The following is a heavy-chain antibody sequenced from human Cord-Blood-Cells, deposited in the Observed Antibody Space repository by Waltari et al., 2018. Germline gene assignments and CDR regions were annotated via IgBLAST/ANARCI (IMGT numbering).Heavy chain of an antibody. V-gene: IGHV1-69*01. CDR3: ASHYDSSGYYYYYGMDV. J-gene: IGHJ6*02. D-gene: IGHD3-22*01. CDR2: IIPIFGTA. Sequence: QVQLVQSGAEVKKPGSSVKVSCKASGGTFSSYAISWLRQAPGQGLEWMGGIIPIFGTANYAQKFQGRVTITADESTSTAYMELSSLRSEDTAVYYCASHYDSSGYYYYYGMDVWGQGTTVTVSS. CDR1: GGTFSSYA.